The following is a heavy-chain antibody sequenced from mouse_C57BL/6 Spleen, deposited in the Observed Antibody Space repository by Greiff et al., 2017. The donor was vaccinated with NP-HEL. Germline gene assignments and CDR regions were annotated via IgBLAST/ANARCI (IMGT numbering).Heavy chain of an antibody. CDR3: ARNYYGSSYVGYFDV. CDR2: ISNLAYSI. J-gene: IGHJ1*03. D-gene: IGHD1-1*01. Sequence: EVHLVESGGGLVQPGGSLKLSCAASGFTFSDYGMAWVRQAPRKGPGWVAFISNLAYSIYYADTVTGRFTISRENAKNTLYLEMSSLRSEDTAMYYCARNYYGSSYVGYFDVWGTGTTVTVSS. CDR1: GFTFSDYG. V-gene: IGHV5-15*01.